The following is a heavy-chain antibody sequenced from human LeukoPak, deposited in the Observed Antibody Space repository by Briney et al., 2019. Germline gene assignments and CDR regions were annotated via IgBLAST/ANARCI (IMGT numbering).Heavy chain of an antibody. V-gene: IGHV1-69*06. D-gene: IGHD5-18*01. J-gene: IGHJ4*02. Sequence: ASVKVSCKASGDTFSSCAISWVRQAPGQGLEWMGGIIPIFGTANYAQKFQGRVTITADKSTSTAYMELSSLRSEDTAVYYCAIHVESAMAWDYWGQGSLVTVSS. CDR3: AIHVESAMAWDY. CDR2: IIPIFGTA. CDR1: GDTFSSCA.